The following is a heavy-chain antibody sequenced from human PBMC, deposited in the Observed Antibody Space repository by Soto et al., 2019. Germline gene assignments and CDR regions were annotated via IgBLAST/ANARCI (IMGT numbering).Heavy chain of an antibody. J-gene: IGHJ5*02. D-gene: IGHD6-19*01. CDR2: ISTYNGNT. Sequence: QVQLVQSGTEVKKPGASVKVSCKASGYTFTSYALSWVRHAPGQGLEWMGWISTYNGNTNYAQNLQRRVTMTTDLSTTTAYMERRSLRSDDTAVYYCARVVGGIPVAGSWNWFDPWGQGALVTVSS. V-gene: IGHV1-18*04. CDR3: ARVVGGIPVAGSWNWFDP. CDR1: GYTFTSYA.